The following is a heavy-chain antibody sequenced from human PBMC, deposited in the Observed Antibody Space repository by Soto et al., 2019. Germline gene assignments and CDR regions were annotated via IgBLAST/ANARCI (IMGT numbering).Heavy chain of an antibody. D-gene: IGHD6-19*01. CDR2: ISGSGGST. Sequence: GGSLRLSCAASGFTFSSYAMSWVRQAPGKGLEWVSAISGSGGSTYYADSVKGRFTISRDNSKNTLYLQMNSLRAEDTAVYYCAKEMGQWLVLRYYFDYWGQGTLVTVSS. J-gene: IGHJ4*02. CDR3: AKEMGQWLVLRYYFDY. V-gene: IGHV3-23*01. CDR1: GFTFSSYA.